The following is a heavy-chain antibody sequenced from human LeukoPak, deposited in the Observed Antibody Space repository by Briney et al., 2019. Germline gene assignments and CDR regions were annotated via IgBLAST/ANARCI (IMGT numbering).Heavy chain of an antibody. CDR2: MYNRGST. Sequence: PSETLSLTCIVSGGSISSGSYYWSWIRQPAGKGLEWIGRMYNRGSTNCNPSLRSRVTISVDTSKNQFSLKLSSVTAADTAVYYCARVIEYYYYMDVWGKGTTVTVSS. J-gene: IGHJ6*03. CDR3: ARVIEYYYYMDV. D-gene: IGHD5-24*01. CDR1: GGSISSGSYY. V-gene: IGHV4-61*02.